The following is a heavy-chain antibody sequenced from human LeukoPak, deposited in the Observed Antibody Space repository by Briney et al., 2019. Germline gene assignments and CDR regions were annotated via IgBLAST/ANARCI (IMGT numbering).Heavy chain of an antibody. CDR1: GGSISSYY. CDR2: IYYSGST. J-gene: IGHJ4*02. CDR3: ARGRPPDY. V-gene: IGHV4-59*01. Sequence: SQTLSLTCTVSGGSISSYYWSWIRQPPGKGLEWIGYIYYSGSTNYNPSLKSRVTISVDTSKNQFSLKLSSVTAADTAVYYCARGRPPDYWGQGTLVTVSS.